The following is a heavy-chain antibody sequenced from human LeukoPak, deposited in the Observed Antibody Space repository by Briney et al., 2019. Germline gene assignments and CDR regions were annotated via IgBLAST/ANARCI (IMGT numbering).Heavy chain of an antibody. V-gene: IGHV1-2*02. CDR3: ARDAHNGYEFHDWFDP. Sequence: ASVKVSCKASGYTFTGYYMHWVRQAPGQGLEGMGWINPNSGGTNYAQKFQGRVNMTRDTSISTAYMELSRLRSDDTAVYYCARDAHNGYEFHDWFDPWGQGALVTVSS. J-gene: IGHJ5*02. D-gene: IGHD5-12*01. CDR2: INPNSGGT. CDR1: GYTFTGYY.